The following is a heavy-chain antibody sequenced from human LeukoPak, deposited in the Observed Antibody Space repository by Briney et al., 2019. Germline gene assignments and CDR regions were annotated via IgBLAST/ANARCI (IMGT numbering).Heavy chain of an antibody. CDR1: GFTVSSNY. V-gene: IGHV3-66*01. Sequence: GGSLRLSCAASGFTVSSNYMSWVRQAPGKGLEWVSVIYSGGSTYYADSVKGRFTISRDNSKNTLYLQMNSLRAEDTAVYYCARDSTDCSGGSCYSWYYYGMDVWGQGTTVTVSS. CDR3: ARDSTDCSGGSCYSWYYYGMDV. D-gene: IGHD2-15*01. J-gene: IGHJ6*02. CDR2: IYSGGST.